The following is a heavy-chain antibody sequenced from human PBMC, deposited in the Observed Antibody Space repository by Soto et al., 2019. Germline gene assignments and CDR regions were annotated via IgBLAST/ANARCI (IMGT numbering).Heavy chain of an antibody. D-gene: IGHD3-10*01. J-gene: IGHJ5*02. CDR3: ARGYYYGSGSYYYNWFDP. CDR2: IITIFGTA. Sequence: ASVKVSCKASGGTFSSYAISWVRQAPGQGLEWMGGIITIFGTANYAQKFQGRVTITADESTSTAYMELSSLRSEDTAVYYCARGYYYGSGSYYYNWFDPWGQGTLVTVSS. CDR1: GGTFSSYA. V-gene: IGHV1-69*13.